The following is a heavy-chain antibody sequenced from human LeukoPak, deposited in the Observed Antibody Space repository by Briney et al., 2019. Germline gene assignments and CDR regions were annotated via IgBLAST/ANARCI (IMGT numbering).Heavy chain of an antibody. J-gene: IGHJ5*02. Sequence: SETLSLTCTVSGGSISSYYWSWIRQPPRKGLERIGYIYYSGSTNYNPPLKSRVTISVDTSKNQFSLKLSSVTAADTAVYYCASAYSSSWYWFDPWGQGTLVTVSS. V-gene: IGHV4-59*08. CDR3: ASAYSSSWYWFDP. CDR1: GGSISSYY. CDR2: IYYSGST. D-gene: IGHD6-13*01.